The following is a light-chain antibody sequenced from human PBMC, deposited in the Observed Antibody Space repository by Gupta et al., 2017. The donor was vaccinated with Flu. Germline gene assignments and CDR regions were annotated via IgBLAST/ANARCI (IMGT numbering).Light chain of an antibody. CDR2: DAS. J-gene: IGKJ1*01. CDR3: QQRHTNRT. V-gene: IGKV3-11*01. CDR1: QSVRRY. Sequence: EIVLTQSPATLSLSPGERATLSCRASQSVRRYLAWYQQKPGQAPRLIINDASNSAIGIPDRFSGSGYVTDFTLTSSSREHEDCAVYYGQQRHTNRTFGHGTKVEIK.